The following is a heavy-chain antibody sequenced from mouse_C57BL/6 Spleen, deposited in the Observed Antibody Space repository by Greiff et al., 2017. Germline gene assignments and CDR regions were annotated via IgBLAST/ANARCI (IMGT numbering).Heavy chain of an antibody. J-gene: IGHJ4*01. CDR1: GYAFSSYW. CDR3: ARWGYYAMDY. Sequence: VQLQQSGAELVKPGASVKISCKASGYAFSSYWMNWVKQRPGKGLEWIGQIYPGDGDPNYNGKFKGKATLTSDKSSSTAYMQLSSLTSEDAAVYFCARWGYYAMDYWGQGTSVTVSS. V-gene: IGHV1-80*01. CDR2: IYPGDGDP.